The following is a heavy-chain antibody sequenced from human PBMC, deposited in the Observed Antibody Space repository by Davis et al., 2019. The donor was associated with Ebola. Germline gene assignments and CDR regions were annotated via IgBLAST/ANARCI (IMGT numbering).Heavy chain of an antibody. V-gene: IGHV3-48*02. CDR3: ARSVRFLEWLSRGYYYYGMDV. CDR1: GFASSSYS. J-gene: IGHJ6*02. CDR2: ISSSSSII. Sequence: GGSLRLSCAASGFASSSYSMNWVRQAPGKGLEWVSYISSSSSIIYYADSVKGRFTISRDNAKNSLYLQMNSLRDEDTAVYYCARSVRFLEWLSRGYYYYGMDVWGQGTTVTVSS. D-gene: IGHD3-3*01.